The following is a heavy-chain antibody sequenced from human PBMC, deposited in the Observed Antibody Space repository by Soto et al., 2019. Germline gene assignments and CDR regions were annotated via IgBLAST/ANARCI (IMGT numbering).Heavy chain of an antibody. CDR3: ARLGYYYGMDV. Sequence: SETLSLTCSVSGDSINSGTYYWGWIRQSPGKGLEWIGSINYSGSTYYNPSLRSRVTISVDTSKNQFSLTLTSVTAADTAVYYYARLGYYYGMDVWGQGTTVTVSS. J-gene: IGHJ6*02. CDR1: GDSINSGTYY. V-gene: IGHV4-39*01. CDR2: INYSGST.